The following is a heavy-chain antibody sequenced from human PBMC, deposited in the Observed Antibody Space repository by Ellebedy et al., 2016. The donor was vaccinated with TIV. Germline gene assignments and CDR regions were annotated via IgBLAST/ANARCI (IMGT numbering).Heavy chain of an antibody. V-gene: IGHV3-48*02. Sequence: GESLKISXAASGFTFSSYSMNWVRQAPGKGLEWVSYISSSSSTIYYADSVKGRFTISRDNAKNSLYLQMNSLRDEDTAVYYCARDLHYDYIWGSYRLNGMDVWGQGTTVTVSS. J-gene: IGHJ6*02. CDR1: GFTFSSYS. CDR2: ISSSSSTI. CDR3: ARDLHYDYIWGSYRLNGMDV. D-gene: IGHD3-16*02.